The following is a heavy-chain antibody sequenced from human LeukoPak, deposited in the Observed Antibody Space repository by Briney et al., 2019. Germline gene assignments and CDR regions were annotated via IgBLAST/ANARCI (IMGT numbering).Heavy chain of an antibody. CDR1: GGTFGSYA. CDR2: IIPILGIA. Sequence: ASVKVSCKASGGTFGSYAISWVRQAPGQGLEWMGRIIPILGIANYAQKFQGRVTITADKSTSTAYMELSSLRSEDTAVYYCARVEMATIYNWFDPWGQGTLVTVSS. J-gene: IGHJ5*02. CDR3: ARVEMATIYNWFDP. V-gene: IGHV1-69*04. D-gene: IGHD5-12*01.